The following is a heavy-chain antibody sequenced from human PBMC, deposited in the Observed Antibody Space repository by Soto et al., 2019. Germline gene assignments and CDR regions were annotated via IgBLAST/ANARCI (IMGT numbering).Heavy chain of an antibody. J-gene: IGHJ2*01. CDR1: GFTFRSYS. D-gene: IGHD4-17*01. Sequence: GGSLRLSCAASGFTFRSYSMNWVRQAPGKGLEWVSSISSSSIYIYYADSVKGRFTISRDNAKNSLYLQMNSLRAEDTAVYYCAREDYGDLNWYFDLWGRGTLVTVSS. CDR2: ISSSSIYI. V-gene: IGHV3-21*01. CDR3: AREDYGDLNWYFDL.